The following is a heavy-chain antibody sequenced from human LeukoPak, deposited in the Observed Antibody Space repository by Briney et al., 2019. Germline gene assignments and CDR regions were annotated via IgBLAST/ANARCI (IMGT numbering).Heavy chain of an antibody. Sequence: ASVKVSCKASGYTFTGYFIHWVRQAPEQGLEWMGWINPNSGGTNYPQKFQGRVTMTRDTSISTAYMELSSLRSDDTAVYYCARAGTGTIFFGYWGQGTLVTVSS. CDR1: GYTFTGYF. CDR2: INPNSGGT. V-gene: IGHV1-2*02. CDR3: ARAGTGTIFFGY. J-gene: IGHJ4*02. D-gene: IGHD1-7*01.